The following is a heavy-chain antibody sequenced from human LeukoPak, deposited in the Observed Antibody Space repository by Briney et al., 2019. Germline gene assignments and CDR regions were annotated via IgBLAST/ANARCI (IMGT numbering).Heavy chain of an antibody. J-gene: IGHJ3*02. CDR3: ARPDPSYSSSWFAFDI. CDR2: INPSGGST. CDR1: GYTFTSYY. V-gene: IGHV1-46*01. Sequence: ASVKVSCKASGYTFTSYYMHWVRQAPGQGLEWMGIINPSGGSTSYAQKFQGRVTMTRDTSTSTVYMELSSLRSEDTAVYYCARPDPSYSSSWFAFDIWGQGTMVTVSS. D-gene: IGHD6-13*01.